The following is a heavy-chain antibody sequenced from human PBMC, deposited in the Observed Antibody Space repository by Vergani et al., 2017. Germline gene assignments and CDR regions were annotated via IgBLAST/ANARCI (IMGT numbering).Heavy chain of an antibody. CDR3: ARGTVFHAFDN. CDR1: GDSISSGDYY. V-gene: IGHV4-61*02. Sequence: QVQLQESGPGLLKPSQTLSLTCSVAGDSISSGDYYWNWIRQPAGKGLEWMGRIYSSGSTSYNPSIKSRITMSLDTSKNQFSLSLSSVTAADTAVYYCARGTVFHAFDNWGQGTVVTVSS. D-gene: IGHD1-26*01. J-gene: IGHJ3*02. CDR2: IYSSGST.